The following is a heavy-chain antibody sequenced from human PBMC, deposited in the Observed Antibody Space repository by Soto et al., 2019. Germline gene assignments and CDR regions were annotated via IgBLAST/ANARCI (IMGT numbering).Heavy chain of an antibody. CDR1: GGSISSGGYY. J-gene: IGHJ5*02. V-gene: IGHV4-31*03. D-gene: IGHD4-4*01. CDR2: TYYSGST. CDR3: ARWSSDYSNFHRWFDP. Sequence: PSETLSLTCTVSGGSISSGGYYWSWIRQHPGKGLEWIGYTYYSGSTYYNPSLKSRVTISVDTSKNQFSLKLSSVTAADTAVYYCARWSSDYSNFHRWFDPWGQGTLVTVSS.